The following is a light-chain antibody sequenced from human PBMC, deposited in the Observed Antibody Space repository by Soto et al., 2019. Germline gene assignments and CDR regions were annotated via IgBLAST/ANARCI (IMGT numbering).Light chain of an antibody. CDR1: QNIGTS. Sequence: DIQMTQSPSTLSASVGDRVTITCRASQNIGTSLAWYQQTPGKAPKLLIHDATSLESGVPSRFSGSGSGTEFTLTISSLQSDDFATYYCQQYSSYWTFDQGTKVDIK. J-gene: IGKJ1*01. V-gene: IGKV1-5*01. CDR2: DAT. CDR3: QQYSSYWT.